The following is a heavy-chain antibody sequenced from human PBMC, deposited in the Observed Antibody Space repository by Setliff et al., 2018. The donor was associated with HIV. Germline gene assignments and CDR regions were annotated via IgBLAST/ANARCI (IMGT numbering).Heavy chain of an antibody. Sequence: PSETLSLTCVVSGYSISRGYYWAWIRQPPGKGLEWIASIYHSGITYYNPSLKSRVTISVDTSEDQFSLKQSSVTAADTAMYFCARLGHYDSSGYYSALYFDSWGQGTLVTVSS. J-gene: IGHJ4*02. CDR2: IYHSGIT. CDR3: ARLGHYDSSGYYSALYFDS. D-gene: IGHD3-22*01. V-gene: IGHV4-38-2*01. CDR1: GYSISRGYY.